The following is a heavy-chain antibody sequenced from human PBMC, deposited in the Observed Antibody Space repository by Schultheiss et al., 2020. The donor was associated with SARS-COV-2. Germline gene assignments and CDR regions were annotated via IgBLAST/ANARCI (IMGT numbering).Heavy chain of an antibody. Sequence: GGSLRLSCAASGFIFSDYGMHWVRQAPGKGLEWVAVISYDGSNKYYADSVKGRFTISRDNSKNTLYLQMNSLRAEDTAVYYCATLSTSGFDHWGQGTLVTVSS. CDR3: ATLSTSGFDH. D-gene: IGHD3-10*01. V-gene: IGHV3-33*05. CDR2: ISYDGSNK. CDR1: GFIFSDYG. J-gene: IGHJ4*02.